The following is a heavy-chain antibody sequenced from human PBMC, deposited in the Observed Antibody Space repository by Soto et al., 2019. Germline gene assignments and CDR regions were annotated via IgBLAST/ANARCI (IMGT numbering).Heavy chain of an antibody. CDR1: GGSISSGGYY. Sequence: SETLSLTCTVSGGSISSGGYYWSWIRQHPGKGLEWIGYIYYSGSTYYNPSLKSRVTISVDTSKNQFSLKLSSVTAADTAVYYCASGASTVTTFENYWGQGTLVTVSS. J-gene: IGHJ4*02. V-gene: IGHV4-31*03. D-gene: IGHD4-4*01. CDR2: IYYSGST. CDR3: ASGASTVTTFENY.